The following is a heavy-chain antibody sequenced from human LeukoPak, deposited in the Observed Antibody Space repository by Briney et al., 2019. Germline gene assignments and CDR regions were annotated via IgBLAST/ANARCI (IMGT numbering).Heavy chain of an antibody. CDR2: IKQDGSEK. D-gene: IGHD3-10*01. CDR3: ARESAMVRGVSSDY. J-gene: IGHJ4*02. CDR1: GFTFSSYW. Sequence: PGGSLSLSCATSGFTFSSYWMSWVRQAPGKGLEWVANIKQDGSEKYYVDSVKGRFTISRDNAKNSLYLQMNSLRAEDTAVYYCARESAMVRGVSSDYWGQGTLVTVSS. V-gene: IGHV3-7*01.